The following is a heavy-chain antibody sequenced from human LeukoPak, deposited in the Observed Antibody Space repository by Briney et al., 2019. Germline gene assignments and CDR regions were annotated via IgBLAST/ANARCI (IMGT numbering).Heavy chain of an antibody. D-gene: IGHD3-10*01. V-gene: IGHV3-53*01. J-gene: IGHJ4*02. CDR2: IYSGGST. CDR1: GFTVSSNY. Sequence: PGGSLILSCAASGFTVSSNYMSWVRQAPGKGLEWVSVIYSGGSTYYADSVKGRFTISRDNSKNTLYLQMNSLRAEDTAVYYCAREDGSGSSFDYWGQGTLVTVSS. CDR3: AREDGSGSSFDY.